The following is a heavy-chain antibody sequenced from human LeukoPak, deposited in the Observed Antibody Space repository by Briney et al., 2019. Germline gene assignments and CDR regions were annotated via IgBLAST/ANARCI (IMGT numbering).Heavy chain of an antibody. V-gene: IGHV4-34*01. D-gene: IGHD3-10*01. Sequence: SETLSLTCAVYGGSFSGYYWSWIRQPPGKGLEWIGEINHSGSTKYNPSLKSRVTISVDTSKNQFSLKLSSVTAADTAVYYCARYYYYGSGSYYSHYFDYWGQGTLVTVSS. CDR1: GGSFSGYY. CDR3: ARYYYYGSGSYYSHYFDY. CDR2: INHSGST. J-gene: IGHJ4*02.